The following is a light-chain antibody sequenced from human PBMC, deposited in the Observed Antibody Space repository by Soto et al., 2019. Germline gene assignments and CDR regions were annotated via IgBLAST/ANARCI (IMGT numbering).Light chain of an antibody. Sequence: DIQMTQSPSSLSASVGDRVTITCRSSQSIGTYVNWYQQKPGKAPKLLVYDASTLQSGVASRFSGSGSGTEFTLIISGLQPDDSATYYCQQYNSYSWTFGQGTKGDI. J-gene: IGKJ1*01. V-gene: IGKV1-5*01. CDR1: QSIGTY. CDR3: QQYNSYSWT. CDR2: DAS.